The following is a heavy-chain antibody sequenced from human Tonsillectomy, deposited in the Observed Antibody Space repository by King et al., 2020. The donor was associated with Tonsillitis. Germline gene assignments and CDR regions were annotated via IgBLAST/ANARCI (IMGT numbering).Heavy chain of an antibody. V-gene: IGHV4-4*02. J-gene: IGHJ1*01. Sequence: QLQESGPGLVEPSGTLSLTCAVSGASISSGNWWSWVRQPPGKGLEWIGVISHTGSTNYNPSLQRRVTVSADKSKNEFSLKLSSVTAADTAVYYCAVRLTVTTGGQGTLVTVSS. CDR2: ISHTGST. CDR3: AVRLTVTT. CDR1: GASISSGNW. D-gene: IGHD4-17*01.